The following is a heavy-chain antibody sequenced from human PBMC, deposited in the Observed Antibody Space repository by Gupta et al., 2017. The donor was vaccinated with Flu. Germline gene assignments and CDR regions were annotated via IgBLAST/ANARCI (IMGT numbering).Heavy chain of an antibody. CDR2: IYYSGCT. V-gene: IGHV4-39*02. Sequence: QLQLQESGPGLVKPSETLSLTCTVSGCSISSSSYSWGWIRQPPGKGLEWIGSIYYSGCTYYNPSLKSRVTISVDTSKNQFSLKLSSVTAADTAVYYCAKEENYYGSGSYGPPGGTPRYWGQGTLVTVSS. D-gene: IGHD3-10*01. CDR1: GCSISSSSYS. J-gene: IGHJ4*02. CDR3: AKEENYYGSGSYGPPGGTPRY.